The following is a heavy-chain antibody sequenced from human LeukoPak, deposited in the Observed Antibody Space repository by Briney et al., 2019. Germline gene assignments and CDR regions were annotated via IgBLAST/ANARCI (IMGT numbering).Heavy chain of an antibody. J-gene: IGHJ6*03. D-gene: IGHD3-10*01. V-gene: IGHV3-72*01. Sequence: GGSLRLSCAASGFTFSSYAMHWVRQAPGKGLEWVGRTRNKANSYTTEYAASVKGRSTISRDDSKNSLYLQVNSLKTEDTAVYYCAREGKRITMVRGVTPRGYYYMDVWGKGTTVTVSS. CDR2: TRNKANSYTT. CDR1: GFTFSSYA. CDR3: AREGKRITMVRGVTPRGYYYMDV.